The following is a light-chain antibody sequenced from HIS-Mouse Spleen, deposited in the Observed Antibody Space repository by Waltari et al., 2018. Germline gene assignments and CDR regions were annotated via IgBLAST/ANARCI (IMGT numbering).Light chain of an antibody. V-gene: IGKV1-9*01. Sequence: DIQLTQSPSFLSASVGDRVTITCRASQGISSYLAWYQQKPGKVPKLLIYAASTLQSGVPSRFSCSGSGTEFTLTISSLQPEDFATYYCQQLNSYPPTFGQGTKVEIK. CDR3: QQLNSYPPT. J-gene: IGKJ1*01. CDR1: QGISSY. CDR2: AAS.